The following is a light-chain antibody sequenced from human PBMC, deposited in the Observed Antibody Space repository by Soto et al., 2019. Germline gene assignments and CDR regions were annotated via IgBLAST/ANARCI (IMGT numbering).Light chain of an antibody. Sequence: SYELTQPPSVSVAPGQTARITCGGDNIGSKGVHWYQQKPGQAPVLVVYDDSDRPSGIPERFSGSNSGNTATLTISKVEAGDEADYHCQVWDSSTDHHYVFGTGTKV. V-gene: IGLV3-21*02. CDR1: NIGSKG. CDR3: QVWDSSTDHHYV. CDR2: DDS. J-gene: IGLJ1*01.